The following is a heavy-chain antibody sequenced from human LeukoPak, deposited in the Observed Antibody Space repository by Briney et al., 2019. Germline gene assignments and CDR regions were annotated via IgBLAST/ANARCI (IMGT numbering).Heavy chain of an antibody. D-gene: IGHD3-10*01. CDR2: IRYDGSNK. V-gene: IGHV3-30*02. Sequence: GGSLRLSCAASGFTFSSYGVHWVRQAPGKGLEWVAFIRYDGSNKYYADSVKGRFTISRDNSKNTLYLQMNSLRAEDTAVYYCAKHRPGVLLWFGELYYWGQGTLVTVSS. CDR3: AKHRPGVLLWFGELYY. CDR1: GFTFSSYG. J-gene: IGHJ4*02.